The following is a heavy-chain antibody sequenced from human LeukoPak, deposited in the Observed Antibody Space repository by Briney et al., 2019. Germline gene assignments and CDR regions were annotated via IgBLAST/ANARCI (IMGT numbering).Heavy chain of an antibody. CDR1: GFTASKNY. CDR3: ATLDIVGTIGSFFF. CDR2: IYSGGST. J-gene: IGHJ4*02. D-gene: IGHD5-12*01. V-gene: IGHV3-53*01. Sequence: QPGGSLRLSCAASGFTASKNYISWVRHVPGKGLEWVSVIYSGGSTYYADSVKGRFTISRDNSKNTLFLQMDSLRAEDTAVYYCATLDIVGTIGSFFFWGQGTLVIVSS.